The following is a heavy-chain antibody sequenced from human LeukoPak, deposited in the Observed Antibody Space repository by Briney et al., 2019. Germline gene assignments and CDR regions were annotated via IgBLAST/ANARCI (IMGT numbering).Heavy chain of an antibody. CDR2: ISWNSGSI. Sequence: GGSLRLSCVVSGFTFDEYGMDWVRQAPGKGLEWVSGISWNSGSIVYADSVKGRFTISRDNAKNSLYLQMSSLRTEDTAFYYCAKDRGGIGIRGDFDYWGQGTLVTVSS. CDR1: GFTFDEYG. V-gene: IGHV3-9*01. J-gene: IGHJ4*02. CDR3: AKDRGGIGIRGDFDY. D-gene: IGHD3-10*01.